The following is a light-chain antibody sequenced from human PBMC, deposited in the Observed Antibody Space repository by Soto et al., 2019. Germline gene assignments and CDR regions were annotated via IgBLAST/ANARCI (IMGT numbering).Light chain of an antibody. Sequence: QTVVTQPPSASASLGASVTLTCTLSSGYSNYKVDWYQQRPGKGPRFVMRVGTGGIVGSKGDGIPDRFSVLGLGLNRYLTIKNIQEEDESDYHCGADHGSGSNFVRVFGGGTKLTVL. CDR2: VGTGGIVG. V-gene: IGLV9-49*01. CDR3: GADHGSGSNFVRV. J-gene: IGLJ3*02. CDR1: SGYSNYK.